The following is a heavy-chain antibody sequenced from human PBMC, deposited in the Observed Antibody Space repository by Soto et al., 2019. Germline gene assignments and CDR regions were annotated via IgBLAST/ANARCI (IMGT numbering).Heavy chain of an antibody. J-gene: IGHJ6*02. CDR2: IYSGGRT. CDR3: ARDRIAAAGNGVYYYYGMDV. D-gene: IGHD6-13*01. Sequence: GGSLRLSCAASGFTVSSNYMSWVPQPPGKGLEWASVIYSGGRTCYADSVKGRFTISRDNSKNTLYLQMNSLRAEDTAVYYCARDRIAAAGNGVYYYYGMDVWGQGTTVTVSS. CDR1: GFTVSSNY. V-gene: IGHV3-53*01.